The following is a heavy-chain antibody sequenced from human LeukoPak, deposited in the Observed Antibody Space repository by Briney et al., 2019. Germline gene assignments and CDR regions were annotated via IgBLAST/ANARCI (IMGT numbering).Heavy chain of an antibody. CDR1: GFSVSSNY. CDR3: ERVSMSQY. D-gene: IGHD5/OR15-5a*01. CDR2: IYSGDRT. Sequence: GGSLRLSCAASGFSVSSNYMSWVRQAPGKGLEWVSVIYSGDRTYYADSVKGRFTISRDSSKNTLYLQMNNLRVEDTVVYYCERVSMSQYWGQGTLVTVSS. V-gene: IGHV3-53*01. J-gene: IGHJ4*02.